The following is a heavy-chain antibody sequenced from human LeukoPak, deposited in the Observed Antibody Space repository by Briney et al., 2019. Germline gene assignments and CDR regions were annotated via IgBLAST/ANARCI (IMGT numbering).Heavy chain of an antibody. CDR1: GGSISSYY. Sequence: SETLSLTCTLSGGSISSYYWSWIRQPPGKGLEWIGYIYYSGSTNYNPSLKSRVTISVDTSKNQFSLKLSSVTAADTAVYYCATTEVVTAIDYWGQGTLVTVSS. D-gene: IGHD2-21*02. J-gene: IGHJ4*02. V-gene: IGHV4-59*01. CDR2: IYYSGST. CDR3: ATTEVVTAIDY.